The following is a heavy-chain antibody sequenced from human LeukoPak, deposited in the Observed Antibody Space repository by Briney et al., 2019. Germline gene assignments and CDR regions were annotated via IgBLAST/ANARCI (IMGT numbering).Heavy chain of an antibody. V-gene: IGHV4-59*01. CDR1: GGSISHYY. D-gene: IGHD4/OR15-4a*01. J-gene: IGHJ6*02. Sequence: SETLSLTCTVSGGSISHYYWSWIRQPPGKGLEWIGYIYYSGTTNYNPSLKGRVTISVDTSKTQFSPKLNSVTAADTAVYYCAREDPRTKVPEGMDVWGQGTTVTVSS. CDR2: IYYSGTT. CDR3: AREDPRTKVPEGMDV.